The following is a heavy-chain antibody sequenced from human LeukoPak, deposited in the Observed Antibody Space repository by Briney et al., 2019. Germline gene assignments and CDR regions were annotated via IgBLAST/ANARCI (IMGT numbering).Heavy chain of an antibody. CDR2: IYHSGST. Sequence: SETLSLTFTVSGSSISSAYYWGWIRQPPGKGLEWIASIYHSGSTYYNPSLRSRVTISVDTSKNQFSLRLSSVTAADTAVYYCARVSSGYDRRGLDYWGQGTLVTVSS. J-gene: IGHJ4*02. CDR3: ARVSSGYDRRGLDY. D-gene: IGHD5-12*01. V-gene: IGHV4-38-2*02. CDR1: GSSISSAYY.